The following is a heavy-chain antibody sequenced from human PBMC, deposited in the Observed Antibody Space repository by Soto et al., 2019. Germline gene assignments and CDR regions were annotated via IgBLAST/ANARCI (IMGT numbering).Heavy chain of an antibody. CDR1: GFTFSSYG. J-gene: IGHJ6*02. CDR3: ARDPRETGSHYYYYGMDV. CDR2: ISSSGSTI. V-gene: IGHV3-48*04. D-gene: IGHD3-10*01. Sequence: GGSLRLSCAASGFTFSSYGMHWVRQAPGKGLEWVSYISSSGSTIYYADSVKGRFTISRDNAKNSLYLQMNSLRAEDTAVYYCARDPRETGSHYYYYGMDVWGQGTTVTVSS.